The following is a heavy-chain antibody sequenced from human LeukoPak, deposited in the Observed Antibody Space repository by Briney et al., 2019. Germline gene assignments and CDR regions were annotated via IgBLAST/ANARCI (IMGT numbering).Heavy chain of an antibody. CDR2: ISAYNGNT. Sequence: ASVTVSCKASGYTFTSYGISWVRQAPGQGLEWMGWISAYNGNTNYAQKLQGRVTMTTDTSTSTAYMELRSLRSDDTAVYYCARAKGGWYSSGWSGDYWGQGTLVTVSS. CDR3: ARAKGGWYSSGWSGDY. J-gene: IGHJ4*02. D-gene: IGHD6-19*01. V-gene: IGHV1-18*01. CDR1: GYTFTSYG.